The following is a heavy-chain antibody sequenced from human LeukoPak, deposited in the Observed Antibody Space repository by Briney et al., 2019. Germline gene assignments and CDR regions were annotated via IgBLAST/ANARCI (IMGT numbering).Heavy chain of an antibody. CDR2: IYYSGST. CDR1: GGSISSSSYY. CDR3: ARIARYYYGSGSRQGFDP. D-gene: IGHD3-10*01. V-gene: IGHV4-39*07. Sequence: SETLSLTCTVSGGSISSSSYYWGWIRQPPGKGLEWIGSIYYSGSTYYNPSLKSRVTISVDTSKNQFSLKLSSVTAADTAVYYCARIARYYYGSGSRQGFDPWGQGTLVTVSS. J-gene: IGHJ5*02.